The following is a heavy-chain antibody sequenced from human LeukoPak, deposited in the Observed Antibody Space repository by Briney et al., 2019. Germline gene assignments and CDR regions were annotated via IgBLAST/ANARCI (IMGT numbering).Heavy chain of an antibody. J-gene: IGHJ4*02. CDR3: AKGTIAAAGTPLVGYFDY. CDR2: FSWGGGST. CDR1: GFTFDDYD. V-gene: IGHV3-43D*03. D-gene: IGHD6-13*01. Sequence: GGSPRLSCAASGFTFDDYDMRWVRQAPGKGLGWVSLFSWGGGSTYYADSVKGRFTISRNNSTNSMYLQMNSLRAEDTAVYYCAKGTIAAAGTPLVGYFDYWGQGTLVTVFS.